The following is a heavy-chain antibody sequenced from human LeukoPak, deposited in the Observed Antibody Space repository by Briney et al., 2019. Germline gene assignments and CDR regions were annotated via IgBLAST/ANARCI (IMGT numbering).Heavy chain of an antibody. V-gene: IGHV4-30-2*01. J-gene: IGHJ3*02. D-gene: IGHD2-2*03. CDR1: GGSISSGGYS. CDR2: IYHSGST. CDR3: ARLASVMDNAFDI. Sequence: PSQTLSLTCAVSGGSISSGGYSWSWIRQPPGKGLEWIGYIYHSGSTYYNPSLKSRVTISVDRSKNQFSLKLSSVTAADTAVYYCARLASVMDNAFDIWGQGTMVTVSS.